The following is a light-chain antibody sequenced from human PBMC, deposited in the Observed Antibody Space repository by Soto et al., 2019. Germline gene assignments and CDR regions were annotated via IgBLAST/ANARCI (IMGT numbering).Light chain of an antibody. CDR1: SSNIGAGYD. V-gene: IGLV1-40*01. J-gene: IGLJ1*01. Sequence: QLVLTQPPSVSGAPGQRVTISCTGSSSNIGAGYDVHWYQHLPGTAPKLLIYDNSNRPSGVPDRFSGSKSGTSASLAITGLQAEDESDYYCQSYDSSLSAPYVFGTGTKRTVL. CDR3: QSYDSSLSAPYV. CDR2: DNS.